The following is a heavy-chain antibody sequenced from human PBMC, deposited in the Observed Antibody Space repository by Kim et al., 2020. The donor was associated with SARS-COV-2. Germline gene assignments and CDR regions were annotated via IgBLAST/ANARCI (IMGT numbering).Heavy chain of an antibody. CDR3: ARDLVQQGGFWFDP. J-gene: IGHJ5*02. D-gene: IGHD1-1*01. Sequence: ADSVKGRFTISRDNAKNSLYLQMNSLRAEDTAVYYCARDLVQQGGFWFDPWGQGTLVTVSS. V-gene: IGHV3-21*01.